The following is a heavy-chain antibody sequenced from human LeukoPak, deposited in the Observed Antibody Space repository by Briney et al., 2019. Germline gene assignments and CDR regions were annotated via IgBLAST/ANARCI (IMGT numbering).Heavy chain of an antibody. CDR2: IYYSGST. CDR1: GGSISGSSYY. Sequence: SETLSLTCTVSGGSISGSSYYWGWIRQPPGKGLEWIGSIYYSGSTYYNPSLKSRVTISVDTSKNQFSLKLSSVTAADTAVYYCAKVGYSSSSDYWGQGTLVTVSS. CDR3: AKVGYSSSSDY. J-gene: IGHJ4*02. V-gene: IGHV4-39*07. D-gene: IGHD6-6*01.